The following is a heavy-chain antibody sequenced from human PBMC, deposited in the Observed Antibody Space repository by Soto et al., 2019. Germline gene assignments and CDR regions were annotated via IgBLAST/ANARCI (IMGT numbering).Heavy chain of an antibody. CDR3: AKDRRKWGDSPFEK. V-gene: IGHV3-30*18. D-gene: IGHD2-21*02. J-gene: IGHJ4*02. Sequence: QVQLVESGGGVVQPGRSLRLSCAASGFTFSKFGMHWLRQAPGRGLEWVAGISNDGSDEYYVDSVKGRFNISRDNSKIPPRLQMNSLRFEDTAVYFCAKDRRKWGDSPFEKWGQGTLVTVSS. CDR2: ISNDGSDE. CDR1: GFTFSKFG.